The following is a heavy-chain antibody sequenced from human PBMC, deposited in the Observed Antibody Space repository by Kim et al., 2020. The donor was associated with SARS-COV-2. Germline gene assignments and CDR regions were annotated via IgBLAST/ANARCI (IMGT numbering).Heavy chain of an antibody. V-gene: IGHV3-23*01. CDR3: ARGSSTANGGGSRH. J-gene: IGHJ4*02. CDR1: GFSFITYA. Sequence: GGSLRLSCAASGFSFITYAMTWVRQAPGKGLEWVSSVSDSGDRTYYADSVQGRFTISRDNSNNTLYLQMNTLKADDTAIYYCARGSSTANGGGSRHWGQGNLVTVSS. D-gene: IGHD1-1*01. CDR2: VSDSGDRT.